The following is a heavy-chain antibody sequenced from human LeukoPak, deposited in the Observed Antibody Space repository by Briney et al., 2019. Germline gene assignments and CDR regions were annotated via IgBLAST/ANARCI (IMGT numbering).Heavy chain of an antibody. Sequence: SETLSLTCTVYGGSFSGYYWSWIRQPPGKGLEWIGEIYHSGSTNYNPSLKSRVTISVDTSKNQFSLKLSSVTAADTAVYYCARGIVGATHFDYWGQGTLVTVSS. V-gene: IGHV4-34*01. J-gene: IGHJ4*02. D-gene: IGHD1-26*01. CDR2: IYHSGST. CDR1: GGSFSGYY. CDR3: ARGIVGATHFDY.